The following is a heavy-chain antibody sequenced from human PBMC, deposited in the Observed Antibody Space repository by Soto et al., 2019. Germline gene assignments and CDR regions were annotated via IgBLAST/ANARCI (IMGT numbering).Heavy chain of an antibody. D-gene: IGHD2-2*01. CDR3: ARVVGGYSYGMDV. CDR1: GGSISSSNW. Sequence: QVQLQESGPGLVKPSGTLSLTCAVSGGSISSSNWWSWVRQPPGKGLEWIGEIYHSGSTNYNPSLKSRVPNSVDTSKNQFSLKLSSVTAADTAVYYCARVVGGYSYGMDVWGQGTTVTVSS. J-gene: IGHJ6*02. V-gene: IGHV4-4*02. CDR2: IYHSGST.